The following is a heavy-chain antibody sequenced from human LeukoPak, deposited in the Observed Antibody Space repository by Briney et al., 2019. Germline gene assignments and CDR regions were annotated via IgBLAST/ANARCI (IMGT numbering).Heavy chain of an antibody. V-gene: IGHV5-51*01. CDR3: ARGVYCSSTSCYQFDY. Sequence: GESLKISCKGSGYSFTSYWIGWVRPMPGKGLEWMGIIYPGDPDTRYSPSFQGQVTISADKSISTAYLQWSSLKASDTAMYYCARGVYCSSTSCYQFDYWGQGTLVTVSS. J-gene: IGHJ4*02. CDR1: GYSFTSYW. CDR2: IYPGDPDT. D-gene: IGHD2-2*01.